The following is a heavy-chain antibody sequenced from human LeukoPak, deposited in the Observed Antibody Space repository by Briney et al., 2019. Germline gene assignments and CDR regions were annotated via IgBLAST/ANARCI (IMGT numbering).Heavy chain of an antibody. Sequence: GGPLRLSCAASGYSFNAYAISWVRQAPGKGLEWVSSITGDGNTIIYADSVKGRFTISRDYSKNTLYLQMNSLTVEDTAIYYCAKRGDYYSYYYVMEVWGQGTTVIVSS. CDR2: ITGDGNTI. D-gene: IGHD2-21*02. J-gene: IGHJ6*02. V-gene: IGHV3-23*01. CDR1: GYSFNAYA. CDR3: AKRGDYYSYYYVMEV.